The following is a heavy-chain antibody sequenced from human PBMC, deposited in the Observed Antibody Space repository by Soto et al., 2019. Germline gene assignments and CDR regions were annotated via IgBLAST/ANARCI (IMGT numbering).Heavy chain of an antibody. CDR1: GGSFSGYY. Sequence: QVPLQQWGAGLLKPSETLSLTCAVYGGSFSGYYWNWIRQPPGKGLEWIGEINHSGITNYNPSLKSRVTISLDTSKSQFSLKLSSVTAADTAVYYCAVDGARIGYWGPGTLVTVSS. D-gene: IGHD2-15*01. V-gene: IGHV4-34*01. J-gene: IGHJ4*02. CDR3: AVDGARIGY. CDR2: INHSGIT.